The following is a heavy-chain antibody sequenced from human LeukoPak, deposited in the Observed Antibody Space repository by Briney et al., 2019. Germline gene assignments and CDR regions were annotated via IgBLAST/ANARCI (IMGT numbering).Heavy chain of an antibody. CDR3: ARLERSSSSSRGLSYYFDY. J-gene: IGHJ4*02. V-gene: IGHV4-59*08. D-gene: IGHD6-6*01. CDR1: GGSIRSYY. CDR2: IYYSGST. Sequence: PSETLSLTCTVSGGSIRSYYRSWIRQPPGKGLEWIGYIYYSGSTNYNPSLKSRVTISVDTSKNQFSLKLSSVTAADTAVYYCARLERSSSSSRGLSYYFDYWGQGTLVAVSS.